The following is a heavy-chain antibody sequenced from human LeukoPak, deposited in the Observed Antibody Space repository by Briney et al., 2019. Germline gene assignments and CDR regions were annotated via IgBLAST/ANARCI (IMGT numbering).Heavy chain of an antibody. CDR1: GYTFSGYY. CDR2: INPNSGGT. D-gene: IGHD1-7*01. V-gene: IGHV1-2*02. CDR3: AREELLAFDY. J-gene: IGHJ4*02. Sequence: ASVKVSCKASGYTFSGYYMHWVRQAPGQGLEWMGWINPNSGGTNYAQKFQGRVIMTTDTSISTAYMELSRLRSDDTAVYYCAREELLAFDYWGQGSLVTVSP.